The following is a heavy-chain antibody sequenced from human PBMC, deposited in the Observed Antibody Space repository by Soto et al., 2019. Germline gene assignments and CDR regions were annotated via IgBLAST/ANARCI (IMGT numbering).Heavy chain of an antibody. J-gene: IGHJ4*02. CDR2: IYCGDSDT. CDR3: AGVGHFASTVIDY. D-gene: IGHD4-4*01. Sequence: GESLKISCQVSGYNSPTSWIVWVRQMPGKGLEWMGIIYCGDSDTRYSPSFQGQVTISADKSISTAYLQWSSLKASDTAMYYCAGVGHFASTVIDYWGQGTLVTVSS. V-gene: IGHV5-51*01. CDR1: GYNSPTSW.